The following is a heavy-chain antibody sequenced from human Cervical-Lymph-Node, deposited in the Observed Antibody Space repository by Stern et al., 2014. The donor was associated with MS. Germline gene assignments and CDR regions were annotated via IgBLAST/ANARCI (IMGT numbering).Heavy chain of an antibody. CDR2: IIPILGIA. CDR3: ASRRYYYDSSGYYSPDY. Sequence: VQLVESGAEVKKPGSSVKVSCKASGGTFSSYAISWVRQAPGQGLEWMGRIIPILGIANYAQKFQGRVTITADKSTSTAYMELSSLRSEDTAVYYCASRRYYYDSSGYYSPDYWGQGTLVTVSS. CDR1: GGTFSSYA. J-gene: IGHJ4*02. D-gene: IGHD3-22*01. V-gene: IGHV1-69*09.